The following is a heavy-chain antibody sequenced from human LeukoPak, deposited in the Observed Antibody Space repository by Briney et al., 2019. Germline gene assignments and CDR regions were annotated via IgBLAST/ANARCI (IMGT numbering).Heavy chain of an antibody. J-gene: IGHJ4*02. CDR1: GYTFTSYA. CDR3: AREAYVIDYYDY. V-gene: IGHV1-3*01. Sequence: ASVNVSCKASGYTFTSYAMHWVRQAPGQRLEWMGWINAGNGNTKYSQKFQGRVTITRDTSASTAYMELSSLRSEDTAVYYCAREAYVIDYYDYWGQGTLVTVSS. D-gene: IGHD3-10*02. CDR2: INAGNGNT.